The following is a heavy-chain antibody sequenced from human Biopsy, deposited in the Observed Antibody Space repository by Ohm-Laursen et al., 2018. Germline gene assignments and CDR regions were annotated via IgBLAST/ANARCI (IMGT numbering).Heavy chain of an antibody. J-gene: IGHJ6*02. CDR3: ARDRGGARYGMDV. V-gene: IGHV3-9*01. Sequence: SLRSCAASGFTFDDYGMHWVRQPPGKGLEWVSGIRRNSAIIDYADSVRGRFTISRDNARRFLFLQMNNLKSEDTAFYYCARDRGGARYGMDVWGRGTTVTVSS. CDR1: GFTFDDYG. CDR2: IRRNSAII. D-gene: IGHD1-26*01.